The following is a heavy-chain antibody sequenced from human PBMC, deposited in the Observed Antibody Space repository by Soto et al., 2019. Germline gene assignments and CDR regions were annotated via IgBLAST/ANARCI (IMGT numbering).Heavy chain of an antibody. J-gene: IGHJ3*02. CDR1: GYTFTSYA. CDR3: ARDAVYDILTGYHDAFDI. Sequence: ASLKVSCKASGYTFTSYAMHWVRQAPGQRLEWMGWINAGNGNTKYSQKFQGRVTITRDTSASTAYMELSSLRSEDTAVYYCARDAVYDILTGYHDAFDIWGQGTMVTVSS. CDR2: INAGNGNT. D-gene: IGHD3-9*01. V-gene: IGHV1-3*01.